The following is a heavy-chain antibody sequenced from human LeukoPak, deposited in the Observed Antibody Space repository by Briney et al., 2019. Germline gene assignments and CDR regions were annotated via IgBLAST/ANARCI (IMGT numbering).Heavy chain of an antibody. CDR1: GGTFSNYA. Sequence: SVEVSCKASGGTFSNYAISWVRQAPGQGLEWMGGIIPIFGTANYAQKFQGRVTITTDESTSTAYMELSSLRSEDTAVYYCAISFRRYCSSTSCSTAYYFDYWGQGTLVTVSS. CDR3: AISFRRYCSSTSCSTAYYFDY. J-gene: IGHJ4*02. D-gene: IGHD2-2*01. V-gene: IGHV1-69*05. CDR2: IIPIFGTA.